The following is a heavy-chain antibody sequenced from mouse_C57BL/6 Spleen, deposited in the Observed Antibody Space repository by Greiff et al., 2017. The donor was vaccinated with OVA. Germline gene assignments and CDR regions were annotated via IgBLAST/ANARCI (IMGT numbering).Heavy chain of an antibody. CDR1: GFSLTSYG. CDR2: IWGVGST. V-gene: IGHV2-6*01. CDR3: ASDYGSSYRFAY. J-gene: IGHJ3*01. Sequence: VMLVESGPGLVAPSQSLSITCTVSGFSLTSYGVDWVRQSPGKGLEWLGVIWGVGSTNYNSALKSRLSISKDNSKSQVFLKMNSLQTDDTAMYYCASDYGSSYRFAYWGQGTLVTVSA. D-gene: IGHD1-1*01.